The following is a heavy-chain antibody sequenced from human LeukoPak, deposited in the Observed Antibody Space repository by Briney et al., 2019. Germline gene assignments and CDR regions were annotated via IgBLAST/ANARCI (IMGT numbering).Heavy chain of an antibody. J-gene: IGHJ4*02. CDR2: IYYSGST. CDR3: ARVGSAGELDY. D-gene: IGHD7-27*01. Sequence: SETLSLTCTVSGGPISSSSYYWGWIRQPPGKGLEWIGSIYYSGSTYYNPSLKSRVTISVDTSKNQFSLKLSSVTAADTAVYYCARVGSAGELDYWGQGTLVTVSS. CDR1: GGPISSSSYY. V-gene: IGHV4-39*07.